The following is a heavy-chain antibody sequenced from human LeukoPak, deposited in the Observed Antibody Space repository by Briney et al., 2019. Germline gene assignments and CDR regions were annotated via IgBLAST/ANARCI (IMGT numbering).Heavy chain of an antibody. CDR1: GFTFDDYA. J-gene: IGHJ6*02. Sequence: GRSLRLSCAASGFTFDDYAMPWVRQAPGKGLEWVSGISWNSGSIGYADSVKGRFTISRDNAKNSLYLQMNSLRAEDTALYYCAKDKRGMDVWGQGTTVTVSS. CDR3: AKDKRGMDV. V-gene: IGHV3-9*01. CDR2: ISWNSGSI. D-gene: IGHD3-10*01.